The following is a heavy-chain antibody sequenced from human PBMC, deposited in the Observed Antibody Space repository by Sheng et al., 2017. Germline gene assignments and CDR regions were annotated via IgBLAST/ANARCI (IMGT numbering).Heavy chain of an antibody. J-gene: IGHJ4*02. CDR3: AREGDSSGYYSPGPYY. Sequence: EVQLVESGGGLIQPGGSLRLSCAASGFTVSSNYMSWVRQAPGKGLEWVSVIYSGGSTYYADSVKGRFTISRDNSKNTLYLQMNSLRAEDTAVYYCAREGDSSGYYSPGPYYWGQGTLVTVSS. D-gene: IGHD3-22*01. V-gene: IGHV3-53*01. CDR1: GFTVSSNY. CDR2: IYSGGST.